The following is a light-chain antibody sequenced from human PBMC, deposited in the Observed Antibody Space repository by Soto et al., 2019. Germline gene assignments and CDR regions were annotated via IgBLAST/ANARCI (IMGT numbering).Light chain of an antibody. V-gene: IGKV3-20*01. J-gene: IGKJ1*01. CDR2: GAS. Sequence: EIVLTQSPGFLSLSPGERATLSCRASQSVDSSFFAWYQQKPGQAPRLLIYGASKRATGIPDRFSGSGSGTDFTLTSSRLEPEDFAVYYCQQYVISVTFGQGTKVEIK. CDR3: QQYVISVT. CDR1: QSVDSSF.